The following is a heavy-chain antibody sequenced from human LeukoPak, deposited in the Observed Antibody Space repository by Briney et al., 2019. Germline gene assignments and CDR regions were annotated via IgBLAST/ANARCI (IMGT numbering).Heavy chain of an antibody. CDR3: ARGGSPYYYYYMDV. Sequence: PGGSLRLSCAASGFTFSSYSMNWVRQAPGKGLEWVSYISSSSSTIYYADSVKGRFTISRDNAKNSLYLQMNSLRAEDTAVYYCARGGSPYYYYYMDVWGKGTTVTVSS. V-gene: IGHV3-48*01. D-gene: IGHD3-10*01. CDR1: GFTFSSYS. J-gene: IGHJ6*03. CDR2: ISSSSSTI.